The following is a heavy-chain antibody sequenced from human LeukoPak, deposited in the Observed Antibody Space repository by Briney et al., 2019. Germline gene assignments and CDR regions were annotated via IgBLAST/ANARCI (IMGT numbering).Heavy chain of an antibody. CDR3: ARDIVVAVAATYYYYYYGMDV. J-gene: IGHJ6*02. CDR1: GGSISSSSYY. V-gene: IGHV4-39*02. D-gene: IGHD2-15*01. CDR2: IYYSGST. Sequence: PSETLSLTCTVSGGSISSSSYYWGWIRQPPGKGLEWIGSIYYSGSTYYNPSLKSRVTISVDTSKNQFSLKLSSVTAADTAVYYCARDIVVAVAATYYYYYYGMDVWGQGTTVTVSS.